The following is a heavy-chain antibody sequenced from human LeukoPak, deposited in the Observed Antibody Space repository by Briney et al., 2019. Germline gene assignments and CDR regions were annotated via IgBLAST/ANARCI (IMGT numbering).Heavy chain of an antibody. CDR2: ISSNGGST. CDR1: GFTFSSYA. CDR3: VKDRLVRSRPYNWFDP. Sequence: GGSLRLSCSASGFTFSSYAMHWVRQAPGKGLEYVSAISSNGGSTYYADSVEGRFTISRDNSKSTLYLQMSSLRAEDTAVYYCVKDRLVRSRPYNWFDPWGQGTLVTVSS. J-gene: IGHJ5*02. D-gene: IGHD6-6*01. V-gene: IGHV3-64D*06.